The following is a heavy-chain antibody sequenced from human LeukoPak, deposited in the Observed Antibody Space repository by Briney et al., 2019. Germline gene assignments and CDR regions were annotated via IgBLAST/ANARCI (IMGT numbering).Heavy chain of an antibody. CDR3: ASLYCSSTSCYLFH. CDR1: GGXISSYY. V-gene: IGHV4-59*08. Sequence: SETLSLTCTVSGGXISSYYCSWIRQTPGKGLEWIGYIYYSGSTNYNPSLKSRVNISVDTSKNQFSLKLSSVTAADTALYYCASLYCSSTSCYLFHWGQGTMVTVSS. J-gene: IGHJ4*02. CDR2: IYYSGST. D-gene: IGHD2-2*01.